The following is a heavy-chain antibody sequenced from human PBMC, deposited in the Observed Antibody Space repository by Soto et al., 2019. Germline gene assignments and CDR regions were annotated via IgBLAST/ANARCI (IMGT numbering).Heavy chain of an antibody. CDR1: GDSVTISDYY. D-gene: IGHD3-22*01. Sequence: QLQLQESGPGLVKPSETLSLTCTVSGDSVTISDYYWGWIRQPPGKGLEWIGSIHYSGSTYYNPSPKSRVTISGDTSKKQFSLKLTSVTAADAAVYYCAAHDSGGYYAEHWGQGTLVTVSA. J-gene: IGHJ1*01. V-gene: IGHV4-39*01. CDR2: IHYSGST. CDR3: AAHDSGGYYAEH.